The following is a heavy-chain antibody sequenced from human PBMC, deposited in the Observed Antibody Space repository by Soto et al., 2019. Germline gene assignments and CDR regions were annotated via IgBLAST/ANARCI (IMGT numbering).Heavy chain of an antibody. CDR3: AKVYSAMVPHTYYYYGMDV. D-gene: IGHD5-18*01. Sequence: GSLRLSCSASGFRFSSYAVSWVRPAPGKGLEWVSAISGSGGSTYYADSVKGRFTISRDNSKNTLYLQMNSLRAEDTAVYYCAKVYSAMVPHTYYYYGMDVWGQGTTVTVSS. CDR2: ISGSGGST. J-gene: IGHJ6*02. V-gene: IGHV3-23*01. CDR1: GFRFSSYA.